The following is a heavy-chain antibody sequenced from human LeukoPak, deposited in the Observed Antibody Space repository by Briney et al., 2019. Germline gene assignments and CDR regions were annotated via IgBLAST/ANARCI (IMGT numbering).Heavy chain of an antibody. D-gene: IGHD3-10*02. Sequence: GESLRFSCAASGFTFSSYAMSWVRRAPGKGLEWVSGITTSGGSASYADSVKGRFTISRDNPGNTLFMEMYSLRAEDTAFYYYDGRGCSVQWGQGTLVTVSS. CDR1: GFTFSSYA. J-gene: IGHJ4*02. CDR3: DGRGCSVQ. CDR2: ITTSGGSA. V-gene: IGHV3-23*01.